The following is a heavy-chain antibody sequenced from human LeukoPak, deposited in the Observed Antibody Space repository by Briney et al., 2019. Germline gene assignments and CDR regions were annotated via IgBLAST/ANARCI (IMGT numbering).Heavy chain of an antibody. D-gene: IGHD2-2*03. Sequence: GGSLRLSCAASGFTFSSYSMNWVRQAPGKGLEWVSSISSSSSYIYYADSVKGRFTISRDNAKNSLYLQMNSLRAEDTAVYYCARTRGYCSSTSCSYYYYYYMDVWGKGTTVTVS. V-gene: IGHV3-21*01. CDR2: ISSSSSYI. J-gene: IGHJ6*03. CDR3: ARTRGYCSSTSCSYYYYYYMDV. CDR1: GFTFSSYS.